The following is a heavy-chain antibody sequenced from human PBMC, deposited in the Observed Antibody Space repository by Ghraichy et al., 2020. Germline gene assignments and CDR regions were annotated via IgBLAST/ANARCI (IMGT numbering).Heavy chain of an antibody. CDR1: GGSISRSNW. V-gene: IGHV4-4*02. CDR3: ASQPLGFGTYWFES. Sequence: SETLSLTCAVSGGSISRSNWWSWVRQSPGKGLEWIGEIYHTGSTKYNPSLKSRVTISLDKSKNQFSLKLTSVTAADTAMYYCASQPLGFGTYWFESWGQGTLVSVSS. J-gene: IGHJ5*01. CDR2: IYHTGST. D-gene: IGHD3-10*01.